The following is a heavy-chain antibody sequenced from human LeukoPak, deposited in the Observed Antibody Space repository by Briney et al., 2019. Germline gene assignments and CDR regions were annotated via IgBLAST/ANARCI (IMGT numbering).Heavy chain of an antibody. D-gene: IGHD6-6*01. Sequence: SETLSLTCAVYGGSFSGYYWSWIRQPPGKGLGWIGEINHSGSTNYNPSLKSRVTISVDTSKNQFSLKLSSVTAADTAVYYCARSPARASSHIDYWGQGTLVTVSS. CDR3: ARSPARASSHIDY. CDR2: INHSGST. CDR1: GGSFSGYY. V-gene: IGHV4-34*01. J-gene: IGHJ4*02.